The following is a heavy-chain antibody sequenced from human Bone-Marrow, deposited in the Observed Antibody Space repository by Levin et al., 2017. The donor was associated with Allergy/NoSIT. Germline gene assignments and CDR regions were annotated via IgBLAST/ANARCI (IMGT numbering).Heavy chain of an antibody. D-gene: IGHD1-26*01. J-gene: IGHJ2*01. CDR1: GFSFNTYA. V-gene: IGHV3-23*01. CDR2: MSGSGTSA. CDR3: ASTGGSYFHWYFDL. Sequence: PGGSLRLSCAASGFSFNTYAMSWVRQAPGKGLEWVSVMSGSGTSAYYADSVRGRFIISRDKSKDTLYLQMNRLRADDTATYYCASTGGSYFHWYFDLWGRGTLVTVSS.